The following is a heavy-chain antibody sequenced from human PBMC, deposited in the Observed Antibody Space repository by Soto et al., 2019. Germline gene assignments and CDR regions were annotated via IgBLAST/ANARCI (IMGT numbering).Heavy chain of an antibody. CDR1: GGTFSSYA. V-gene: IGHV1-69*12. J-gene: IGHJ6*02. CDR3: ARCKDIVLVPAARRGAYYYYGMDV. Sequence: QVQLVQSGAEVKKPGSSVKVSCKASGGTFSSYAISWVRQAPGQGLEWMGGIIPIFGTANYAQKFQGRVTITADESMSTADMRLSSVRSEDTAVYYCARCKDIVLVPAARRGAYYYYGMDVGGQGTTVTVSS. CDR2: IIPIFGTA. D-gene: IGHD2-2*01.